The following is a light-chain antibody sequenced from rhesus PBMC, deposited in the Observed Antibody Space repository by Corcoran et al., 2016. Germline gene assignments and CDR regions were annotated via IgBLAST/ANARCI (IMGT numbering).Light chain of an antibody. CDR3: HVWAYFNQTAV. Sequence: SYDLTQPPSVSVSPGQPATITGGGHNIGEQNVHWYQQRPPQAPILIICDDSHRPSGIPERFSGSNSGNTATLTISGVEAGDEADDFCHVWAYFNQTAVFGGGTKLTVI. V-gene: IGLV3-34*01. CDR2: DDS. J-gene: IGLJ6*01. CDR1: NIGEQN.